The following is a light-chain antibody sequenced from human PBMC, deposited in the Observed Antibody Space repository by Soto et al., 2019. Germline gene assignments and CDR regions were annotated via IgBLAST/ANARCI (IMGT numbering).Light chain of an antibody. Sequence: YELTQPPSVSVSPGLTASITCSGDKLGDKLAYWYQQKPGQSPVLVMYQDSKRPSGIPERFSGSNSGNTATLTISGTQSMDEADYYCQAWDSSTAVFGTGTKVTVL. CDR1: KLGDKL. J-gene: IGLJ1*01. CDR3: QAWDSSTAV. V-gene: IGLV3-1*01. CDR2: QDS.